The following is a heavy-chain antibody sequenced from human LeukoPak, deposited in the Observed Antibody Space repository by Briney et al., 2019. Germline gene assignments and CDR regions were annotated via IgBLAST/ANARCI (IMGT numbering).Heavy chain of an antibody. CDR2: IQSKADGGTT. D-gene: IGHD2-21*02. Sequence: PGRSLRLSCAASGFTFSSYAMHWVRQAPGKGLEWVGLIQSKADGGTTDYAAPVKGRFTISRDDSKNTLYLQMNSLKTEDTGVYYCTTNPRYCGGDCSYFDYWGQGTLVTVSS. J-gene: IGHJ4*02. CDR3: TTNPRYCGGDCSYFDY. V-gene: IGHV3-15*01. CDR1: GFTFSSYA.